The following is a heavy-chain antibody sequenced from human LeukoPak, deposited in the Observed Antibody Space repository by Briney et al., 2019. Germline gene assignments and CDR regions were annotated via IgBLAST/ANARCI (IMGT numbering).Heavy chain of an antibody. CDR2: IYYSGST. CDR1: GGSVSSGSYY. D-gene: IGHD5-24*01. V-gene: IGHV4-61*01. Sequence: NTSETLSLTCTVSGGSVSSGSYYWSWIRQPPGKGLEWIGYIYYSGSTNYNPSLKSRVTISVDTSKNQFSLKLSSVTAADTAVYYCARGFGDGYNLGYWGQGTLVTVSS. J-gene: IGHJ4*02. CDR3: ARGFGDGYNLGY.